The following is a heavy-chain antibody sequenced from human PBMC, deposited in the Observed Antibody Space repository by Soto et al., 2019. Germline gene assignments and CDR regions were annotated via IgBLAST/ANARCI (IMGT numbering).Heavy chain of an antibody. D-gene: IGHD2-15*01. CDR3: ARSVQGGGWFDP. Sequence: ASVKVSCKASGGTFSSYAISWVRQAPGQGLEWMGGIIPILGTANYAQKFQGRVTITADESTSTAYMELSSLRSEDTAVYYCARSVQGGGWFDPWGQGTLVTVSS. J-gene: IGHJ5*02. V-gene: IGHV1-69*13. CDR2: IIPILGTA. CDR1: GGTFSSYA.